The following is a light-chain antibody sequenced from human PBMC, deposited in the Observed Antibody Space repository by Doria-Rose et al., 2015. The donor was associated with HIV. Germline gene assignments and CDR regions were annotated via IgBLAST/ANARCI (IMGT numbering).Light chain of an antibody. J-gene: IGLJ1*01. V-gene: IGLV2-14*01. CDR3: SSYTSTNSLV. CDR2: EVN. Sequence: SPGQSITISCTGTSSDIGGYDYVSWYQQHPGKAPKLMISEVNNRPSGVSNRFAGSKSGNTSSLTISGLQAEDEADYYCSSYTSTNSLVFGTGTKVTVL. CDR1: SSDIGGYDY.